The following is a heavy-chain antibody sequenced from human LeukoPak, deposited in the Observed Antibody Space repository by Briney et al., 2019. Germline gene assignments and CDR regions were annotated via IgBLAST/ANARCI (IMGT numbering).Heavy chain of an antibody. CDR3: ARAYSFGYDY. J-gene: IGHJ4*02. CDR2: ITKNGDTT. V-gene: IGHV3-64*01. Sequence: PGGSLRLSCAASGITFSTSHMHWVRQAPGKGLEYVAAITKNGDTTYYANSVKGRFTISRDNSKNTLYLQMGSLRAEDMAVYYCARAYSFGYDYWGQGTLVTVSS. D-gene: IGHD5-18*01. CDR1: GITFSTSH.